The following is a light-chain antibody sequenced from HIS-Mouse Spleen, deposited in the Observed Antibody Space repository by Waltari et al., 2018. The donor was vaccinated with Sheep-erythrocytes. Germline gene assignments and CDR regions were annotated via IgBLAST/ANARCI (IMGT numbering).Light chain of an antibody. CDR1: SSDVGSYNL. V-gene: IGLV2-23*01. J-gene: IGLJ3*02. CDR3: CSYAGSSTPWV. CDR2: ECS. Sequence: QSALTQPASVSGSPGQSITISCTGTSSDVGSYNLVSWYQQHPGKAPKLMIYECSKRPSGVSNRFSGSKYGNTASLTISGLQAEDEADYYCCSYAGSSTPWVFGGGTKLTVL.